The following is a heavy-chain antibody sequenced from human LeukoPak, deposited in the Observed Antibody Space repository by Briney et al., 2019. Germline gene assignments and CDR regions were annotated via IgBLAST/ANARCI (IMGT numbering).Heavy chain of an antibody. J-gene: IGHJ3*01. Sequence: GGSLRLSCAASGFTFSSYGMHWVRQAPGKGLEWVTFIRYDGSNKYYADSVKGRFTISRDNSKNTLYLQMNSLRAEDTAVYYCAKLEREYSNSQTWGQGTMVTVSS. V-gene: IGHV3-30*02. CDR1: GFTFSSYG. D-gene: IGHD4-11*01. CDR3: AKLEREYSNSQT. CDR2: IRYDGSNK.